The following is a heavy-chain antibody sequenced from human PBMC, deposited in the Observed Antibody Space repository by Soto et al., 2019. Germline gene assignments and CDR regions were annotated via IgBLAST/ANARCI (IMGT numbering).Heavy chain of an antibody. J-gene: IGHJ4*02. CDR1: RFIFSTDA. V-gene: IGHV3-30*04. D-gene: IGHD4-17*01. CDR2: ISYDGNNK. CDR3: ARGPSYSDSYFDH. Sequence: GGSLRLSCAASRFIFSTDAVHWVRQAPGKGLQWLAVISYDGNNKYYADSVEGRFTISRDNSKNTVYLQMNSLRLEDTAVYYCARGPSYSDSYFDHWGQGTLVTVSS.